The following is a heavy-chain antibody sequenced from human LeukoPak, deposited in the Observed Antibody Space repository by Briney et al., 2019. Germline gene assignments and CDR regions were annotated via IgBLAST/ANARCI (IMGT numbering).Heavy chain of an antibody. CDR1: GGSVSSYY. CDR2: IYSSENT. D-gene: IGHD6-19*01. V-gene: IGHV4-4*09. CDR3: ARFHSGPSGWYVLWYFDL. J-gene: IGHJ2*01. Sequence: PSETLSLTCTVSGGSVSSYYWSWIRQPPGKGLEWIGYIYSSENTKYSSSLESRVTISVDTSKIQFFLKLSSVTAADTAVYYCARFHSGPSGWYVLWYFDLWGRGTLVTVSS.